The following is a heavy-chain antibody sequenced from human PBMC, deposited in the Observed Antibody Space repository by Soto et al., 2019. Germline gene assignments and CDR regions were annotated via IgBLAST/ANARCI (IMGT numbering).Heavy chain of an antibody. Sequence: SVKVSFKASGGTFSSYAISWVRQAPGQGLEWMGGIIPIFGTANYAQKFQGRVTVTADKSTSTAYMELSSLRSEDTTVYYCARAVVGATAYDYWGQGTLVTVSS. D-gene: IGHD1-26*01. CDR3: ARAVVGATAYDY. CDR2: IIPIFGTA. J-gene: IGHJ4*02. CDR1: GGTFSSYA. V-gene: IGHV1-69*06.